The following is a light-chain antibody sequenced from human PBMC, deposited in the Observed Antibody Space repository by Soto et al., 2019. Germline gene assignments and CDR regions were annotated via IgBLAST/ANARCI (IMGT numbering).Light chain of an antibody. CDR2: GGS. V-gene: IGKV3-20*01. CDR3: QQYSSSRT. J-gene: IGKJ1*01. CDR1: QSVSSNH. Sequence: DILLTQSPGTLSLSPGERGTLYCRASQSVSSNHLAWYQQKPGQAPRLLIYGGSSTATGIPVRLSGSGSETDFTLTITRLEPEDSAMYYCQQYSSSRTFGQGTKVDIK.